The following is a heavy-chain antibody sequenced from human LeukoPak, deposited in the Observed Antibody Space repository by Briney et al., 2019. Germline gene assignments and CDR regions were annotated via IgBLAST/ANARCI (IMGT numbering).Heavy chain of an antibody. CDR3: ARAAAAGTKRPLHLDY. CDR1: GGSISRGRYY. Sequence: SQTLSLTRTLSGGSISRGRYYWNWIRQPGRKGLEWFGRIYSSGSTNYNPSLKSRVTMSVDTSKNQFSLKLSSVTAADTAVYYCARAAAAGTKRPLHLDYWGQGTLVTVSS. J-gene: IGHJ4*02. CDR2: IYSSGST. D-gene: IGHD6-13*01. V-gene: IGHV4-61*02.